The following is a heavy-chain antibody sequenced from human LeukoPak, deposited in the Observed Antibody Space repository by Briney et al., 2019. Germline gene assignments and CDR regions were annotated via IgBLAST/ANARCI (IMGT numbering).Heavy chain of an antibody. J-gene: IGHJ3*02. CDR3: AREFGLQYFDWLLWGAFDI. CDR2: ISSSGSTI. V-gene: IGHV3-48*03. D-gene: IGHD3-9*01. CDR1: GFTFSSYE. Sequence: PGGSLRLSCAASGFTFSSYEMNWVRQAPGKGLEWVSYISSSGSTIYYADSVKGRFTISRDNAKNSLYLQMNSLRAEDTAVYYCAREFGLQYFDWLLWGAFDIWGQGTMVTVSS.